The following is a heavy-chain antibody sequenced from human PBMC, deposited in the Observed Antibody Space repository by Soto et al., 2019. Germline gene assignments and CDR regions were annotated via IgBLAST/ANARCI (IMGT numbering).Heavy chain of an antibody. CDR3: AKDGYCSSTSCRKDAFDI. CDR2: ISGSGGST. Sequence: EVQLLESGGGLVQPGGSLRLSCAASGFTFSSYAMSWVRQAPGKGLEWVSAISGSGGSTYYADSVKGRFTISRDNSKNTLYLRMNSLRAEDTAVYYCAKDGYCSSTSCRKDAFDIWGQGTMVTVSS. CDR1: GFTFSSYA. V-gene: IGHV3-23*01. J-gene: IGHJ3*02. D-gene: IGHD2-2*03.